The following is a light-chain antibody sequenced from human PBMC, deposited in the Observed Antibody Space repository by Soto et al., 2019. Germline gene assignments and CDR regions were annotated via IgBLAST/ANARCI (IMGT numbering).Light chain of an antibody. CDR3: QQYNSYST. Sequence: DIQMTQSPSTLSASVGDRVTITCRASQSISSWLAWYQQKPGKAPKVLIFDASSLESGVPSRFSGSGSATEFTLTISSLQPDDFATYYCQQYNSYSTFGQGTRL. V-gene: IGKV1-5*01. J-gene: IGKJ5*01. CDR2: DAS. CDR1: QSISSW.